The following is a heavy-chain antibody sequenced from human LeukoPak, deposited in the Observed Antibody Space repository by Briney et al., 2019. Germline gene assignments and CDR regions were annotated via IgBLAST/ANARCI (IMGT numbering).Heavy chain of an antibody. CDR1: GFTVSSNY. D-gene: IGHD3-10*01. CDR3: ARHYGP. J-gene: IGHJ4*02. Sequence: GSLRLSYAASGFTVSSNYMSWIRQPPGKGLEWIGSIYYSGSTYYNPSLKSRVTISVDTSKNQFSLKLNSVTATDTAVYYCARHYGPWGQGTLVTVSS. V-gene: IGHV4-39*01. CDR2: IYYSGST.